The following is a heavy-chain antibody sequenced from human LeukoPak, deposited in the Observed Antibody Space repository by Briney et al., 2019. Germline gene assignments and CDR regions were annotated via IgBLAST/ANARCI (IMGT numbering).Heavy chain of an antibody. D-gene: IGHD6-19*01. CDR1: GYTFTRFY. CDR3: ARSSGWYDD. CDR2: INPSGGST. Sequence: ASVKVSCKASGYTFTRFYIHWVRQAPGQGLEWMGIINPSGGSTSYAQKFQGRVTMTRDMSTSTVYMELSSLRSEDTAVYYCARSSGWYDDWGQGTLVTVSS. V-gene: IGHV1-46*01. J-gene: IGHJ5*02.